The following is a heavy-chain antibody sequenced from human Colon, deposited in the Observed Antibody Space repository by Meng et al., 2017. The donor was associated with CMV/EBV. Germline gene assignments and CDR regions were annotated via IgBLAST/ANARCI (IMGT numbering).Heavy chain of an antibody. V-gene: IGHV4-31*02. CDR1: GYISYGSYS. CDR3: ARGALGACTGSSCFS. J-gene: IGHJ5*02. D-gene: IGHD6-19*01. CDR2: IFSSGAT. Sequence: GYISYGSYSRSWIRQYPGKGLKWIGYIFSSGATSKSPSLTSRVVMSVDTSKNQFSLKLASVTAADTALYFCARGALGACTGSSCFSWGQGTLVTVSS.